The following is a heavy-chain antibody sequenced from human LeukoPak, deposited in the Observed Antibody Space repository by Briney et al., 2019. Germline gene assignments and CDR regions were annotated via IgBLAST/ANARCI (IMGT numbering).Heavy chain of an antibody. CDR2: IYPRDSQT. D-gene: IGHD1-26*01. V-gene: IGHV5-51*01. Sequence: GESLKISCQGSGYSFSNYWIGWVRQMPGQGLQWMGVIYPRDSQTKYTPAFQGQVTISADKSISTAYLQWSSLKASDSAIYYCARPLPGTHSGSYYFDFWGQGTLVTVSS. CDR3: ARPLPGTHSGSYYFDF. J-gene: IGHJ4*02. CDR1: GYSFSNYW.